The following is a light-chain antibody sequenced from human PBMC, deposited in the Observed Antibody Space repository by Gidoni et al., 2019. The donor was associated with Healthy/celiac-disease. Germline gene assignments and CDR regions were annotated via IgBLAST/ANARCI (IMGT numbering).Light chain of an antibody. V-gene: IGLV2-8*01. Sequence: QSALTQPPSASGSPGQSVTISCTGTSSDVGGYNYVSWYQQHPGKAPNLMIYEVSKRPSGVPDRFSVSKSGNTASLTVSGLQAEDEADYYCSSYAGSNTWVFGGGTKLTVL. CDR1: SSDVGGYNY. CDR3: SSYAGSNTWV. J-gene: IGLJ3*02. CDR2: EVS.